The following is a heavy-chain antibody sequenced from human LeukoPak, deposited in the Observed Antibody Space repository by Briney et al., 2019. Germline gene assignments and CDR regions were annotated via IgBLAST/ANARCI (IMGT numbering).Heavy chain of an antibody. Sequence: SETLSLTCAVYGGSFSGYYWSWIRQPPGKGLEWIGEINHSGSTNYNPSLKSRVTISVDTSKNQFSLKLSSVTAADTAVYYCAGWSPTVTDAFDIWGQGTMVTVSS. D-gene: IGHD4-17*01. J-gene: IGHJ3*02. CDR1: GGSFSGYY. CDR2: INHSGST. CDR3: AGWSPTVTDAFDI. V-gene: IGHV4-34*01.